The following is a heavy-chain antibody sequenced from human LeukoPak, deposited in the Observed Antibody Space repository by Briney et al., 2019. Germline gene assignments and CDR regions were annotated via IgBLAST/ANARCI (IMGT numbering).Heavy chain of an antibody. Sequence: GRSLRLSCAPSGFTFCNYAIHWVRQAPGKGLEWVAVVSYDGSNKYYADSVKGRFTISRDNSKNTLYLQVNSLRAEDTAVYYCARAAEWELHYFDYWGQGILVTVSS. CDR3: ARAAEWELHYFDY. CDR2: VSYDGSNK. CDR1: GFTFCNYA. J-gene: IGHJ4*02. V-gene: IGHV3-30-3*01. D-gene: IGHD1-26*01.